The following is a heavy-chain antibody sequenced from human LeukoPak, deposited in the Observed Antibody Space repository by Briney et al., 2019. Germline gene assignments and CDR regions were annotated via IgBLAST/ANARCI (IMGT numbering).Heavy chain of an antibody. Sequence: GGSLRLSCAPSGFTFTTNFMTWVRQAPGTGLEWVALIRQDGSDKYYVDSVKGRFTISRDNANNLLFLQMNSLRVDDTAVYYCGRGAALNWNSGGIDYWGQGTLVTVSS. V-gene: IGHV3-7*01. J-gene: IGHJ4*02. D-gene: IGHD1-1*01. CDR1: GFTFTTNF. CDR3: GRGAALNWNSGGIDY. CDR2: IRQDGSDK.